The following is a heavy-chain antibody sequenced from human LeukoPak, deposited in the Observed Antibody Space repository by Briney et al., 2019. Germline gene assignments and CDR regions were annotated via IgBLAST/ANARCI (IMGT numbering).Heavy chain of an antibody. Sequence: ASETLSLTCTVSGGPISSYYWSWIRQPPGKGLEWIGYIYYSGSTNYNPSLKSRVTISVDTSKNQFSLKLSSVTAADTAVYYCARVDGYGSFFDYWGQGTLVTVSS. CDR3: ARVDGYGSFFDY. J-gene: IGHJ4*02. D-gene: IGHD3-10*01. CDR2: IYYSGST. V-gene: IGHV4-59*01. CDR1: GGPISSYY.